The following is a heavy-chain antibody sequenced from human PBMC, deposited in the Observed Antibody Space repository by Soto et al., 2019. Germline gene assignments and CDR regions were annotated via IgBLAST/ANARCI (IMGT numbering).Heavy chain of an antibody. CDR3: ARATSVNYGDI. Sequence: EVQLVESGGGLVQPGGSLGLSVAASGFPLSSNWFHWVRHVPGKGLGGFSRINSDGSWTSYADSVKGRFTISRDNAKNTLYLQMNSLRAEDTAVYYCARATSVNYGDIWGQGTLVTVSS. V-gene: IGHV3-74*01. CDR2: INSDGSWT. D-gene: IGHD6-6*01. J-gene: IGHJ4*02. CDR1: GFPLSSNW.